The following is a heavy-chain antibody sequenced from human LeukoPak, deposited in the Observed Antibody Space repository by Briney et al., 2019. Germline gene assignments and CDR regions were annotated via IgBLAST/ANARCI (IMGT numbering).Heavy chain of an antibody. Sequence: ASVTESCKASGFTFTGYLFYWVRQAPGQGLEWMGWVNPNTGGTNYAQMFQGRVTMTRDTSISTAYMELSRLTSDDTAVYYCERDSYCGNWSLGYWGQARLLTLSS. CDR1: GFTFTGYL. V-gene: IGHV1-2*02. J-gene: IGHJ4*02. CDR3: ERDSYCGNWSLGY. D-gene: IGHD4-23*01. CDR2: VNPNTGGT.